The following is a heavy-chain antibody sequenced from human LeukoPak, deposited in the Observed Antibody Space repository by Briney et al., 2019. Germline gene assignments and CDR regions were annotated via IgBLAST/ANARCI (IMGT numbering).Heavy chain of an antibody. CDR1: GYSFTTYW. V-gene: IGHV5-51*01. J-gene: IGHJ4*02. CDR2: IYPGNSDT. Sequence: GESLKISXKGSGYSFTTYWIGWVRQMPGKGLEWMGIIYPGNSDTRYSPSFRGQVTISADKSISTAFLQWSSLKASDSAKYYCARAPTSVSDPYYFDYWGQGTLVTVSS. CDR3: ARAPTSVSDPYYFDY. D-gene: IGHD2-21*02.